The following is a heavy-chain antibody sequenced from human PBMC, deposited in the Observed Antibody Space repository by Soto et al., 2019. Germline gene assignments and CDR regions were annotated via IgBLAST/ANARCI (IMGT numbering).Heavy chain of an antibody. CDR1: GFIFSDLY. Sequence: SXRLSCAASGFIFSDLYMTWIRQAPGKGLEWLSYISGGGETIHYADSVKGRFTVSRDNARRSLYLQMNSLRAEDTAVYYCASDPYYYASGYWGQGTLVTVSS. D-gene: IGHD3-10*01. V-gene: IGHV3-11*01. CDR3: ASDPYYYASGY. J-gene: IGHJ4*02. CDR2: ISGGGETI.